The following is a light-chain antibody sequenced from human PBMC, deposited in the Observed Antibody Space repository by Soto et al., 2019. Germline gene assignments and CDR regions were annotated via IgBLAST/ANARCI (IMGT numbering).Light chain of an antibody. V-gene: IGKV1-33*01. CDR2: DAS. J-gene: IGKJ3*01. CDR1: QDITNY. CDR3: QQYGNLPFT. Sequence: DLQMTQSPSSLSASVGDRVTITCQASQDITNYLSWYQQKPGKAPVLLIYDASNLETGVPSRFSGSVSGTYVTIIMRSLQPEDTATYYFQQYGNLPFTFGPGTKVDIK.